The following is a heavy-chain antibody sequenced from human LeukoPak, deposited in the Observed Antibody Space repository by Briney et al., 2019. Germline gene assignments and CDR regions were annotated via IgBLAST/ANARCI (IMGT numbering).Heavy chain of an antibody. CDR2: ISYDGSNK. CDR3: ARIRDNIVVVPAVL. Sequence: GRSLRLSCAASGFTFSSYAMHWVRQAPGQGLEWVAVISYDGSNKYYADSVKGRFTISRDDSRNTLYLQMNSLRGEDTAVYYCARIRDNIVVVPAVLWGQGTLVTVSS. D-gene: IGHD2-2*01. V-gene: IGHV3-30-3*01. J-gene: IGHJ4*02. CDR1: GFTFSSYA.